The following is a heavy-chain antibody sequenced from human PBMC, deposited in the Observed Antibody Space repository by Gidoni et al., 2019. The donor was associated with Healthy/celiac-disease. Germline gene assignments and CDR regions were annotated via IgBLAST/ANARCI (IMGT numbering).Heavy chain of an antibody. CDR1: GYSISSGYY. J-gene: IGHJ2*01. CDR3: ARASLEIAWYFDL. Sequence: QVQLQESGPGLVKPSETLSLTCAVSGYSISSGYYWGWIRQPPGKGLEWIGSIYHSGRTYYNPSLKSRVTISVDTSKNQFSLKLSSVTAADTAVYYCARASLEIAWYFDLWGRGTLVTVSS. V-gene: IGHV4-38-2*01. CDR2: IYHSGRT. D-gene: IGHD2-21*01.